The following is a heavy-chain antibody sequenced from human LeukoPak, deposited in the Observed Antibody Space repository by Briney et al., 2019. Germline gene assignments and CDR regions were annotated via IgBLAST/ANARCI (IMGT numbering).Heavy chain of an antibody. CDR2: ISGSGGST. V-gene: IGHV3-23*01. CDR1: GFTFSSYA. CDR3: AKGGWGYSGYGPTYYFYY. J-gene: IGHJ4*02. D-gene: IGHD5-12*01. Sequence: GGSLRLSCAASGFTFSSYAMSWVRQAPGKGLEWVSAISGSGGSTYYADSVKGRFTIPRDNSKNTLYLQMNSLRAEDTAVYYCAKGGWGYSGYGPTYYFYYWGQGTLVTVSS.